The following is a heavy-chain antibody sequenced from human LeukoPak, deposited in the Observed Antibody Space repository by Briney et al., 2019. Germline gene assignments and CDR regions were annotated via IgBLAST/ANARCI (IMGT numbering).Heavy chain of an antibody. CDR2: IYYSGST. J-gene: IGHJ4*02. CDR3: VSLGYCTNGVCYPVDY. Sequence: SETLSLTCTVSGGSISSYYWSWIRQPPGKGLEWIGYIYYSGSTNYNPSLKSRVTISVDTSKNQFSLKLSSVTAADTAVYYCVSLGYCTNGVCYPVDYWGQGTLVTVSS. V-gene: IGHV4-59*01. D-gene: IGHD2-8*01. CDR1: GGSISSYY.